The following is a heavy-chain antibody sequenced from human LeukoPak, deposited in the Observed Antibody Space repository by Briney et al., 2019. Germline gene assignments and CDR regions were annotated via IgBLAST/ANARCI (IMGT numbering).Heavy chain of an antibody. D-gene: IGHD3-16*01. V-gene: IGHV3-21*01. CDR2: ISSSSSYI. J-gene: IGHJ6*02. CDR3: ARATVQLLIAGMDV. Sequence: PGGSLRLSCAASGFTFSSYSMNWVRQAPGKGLEWVSSISSSSSYIYYADSVKGRFTISRDNAKNSLYLQMNSLRAEDTAVYYCARATVQLLIAGMDVWGQGTTVTVSS. CDR1: GFTFSSYS.